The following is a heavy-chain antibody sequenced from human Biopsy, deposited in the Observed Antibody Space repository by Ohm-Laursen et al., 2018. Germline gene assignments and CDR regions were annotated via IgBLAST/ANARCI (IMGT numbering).Heavy chain of an antibody. V-gene: IGHV4-59*01. CDR1: GDSISSNY. Sequence: SDTLSLTCTVSGDSISSNYWSWIRQPPGKGLEWIGYVFYTGSTDYNPSLQSRVTISVDTSKNHFSLRLRSVTPADTAIYHCARDRGYYSDRTVPGYFDLWGRGTLVTVSS. CDR3: ARDRGYYSDRTVPGYFDL. CDR2: VFYTGST. J-gene: IGHJ2*01. D-gene: IGHD3-22*01.